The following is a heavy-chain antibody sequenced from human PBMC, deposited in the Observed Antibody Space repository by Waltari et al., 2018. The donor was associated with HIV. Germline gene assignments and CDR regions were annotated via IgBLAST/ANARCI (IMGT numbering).Heavy chain of an antibody. CDR2: IYWNDGR. V-gene: IGHV2-5*01. J-gene: IGHJ3*02. CDR1: GFSLSTTAVG. CDR3: AHIHGYYYNAEVGAFDT. Sequence: QITLKESGPTLVKPTQTLTLTCTFSGFSLSTTAVGVGWIRQPPGKALEWLAVIYWNDGRRYSPSLRNRLIITKDTSKNQVVLTMTDMDPVDTATYFCAHIHGYYYNAEVGAFDTWGQGTMVTVSS. D-gene: IGHD1-26*01.